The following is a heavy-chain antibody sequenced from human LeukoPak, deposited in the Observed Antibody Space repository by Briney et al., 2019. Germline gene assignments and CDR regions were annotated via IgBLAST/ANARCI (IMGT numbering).Heavy chain of an antibody. J-gene: IGHJ4*02. CDR1: GFTFDDYA. Sequence: QAGRSLRLSCAASGFTFDDYAMHWVRQAPGKGLEGVSGISWNSGSIGYADSVKGRFTISRDNAKNSLYLQMNSLRAEDTALYYCAKDLRIAAAGTPGFWGQGTLVTVSS. CDR3: AKDLRIAAAGTPGF. CDR2: ISWNSGSI. D-gene: IGHD6-13*01. V-gene: IGHV3-9*01.